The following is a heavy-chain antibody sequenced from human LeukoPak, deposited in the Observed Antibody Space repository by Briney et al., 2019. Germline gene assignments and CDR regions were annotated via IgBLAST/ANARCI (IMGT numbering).Heavy chain of an antibody. D-gene: IGHD3-3*01. J-gene: IGHJ3*02. CDR2: ISCSSSDI. CDR1: GFTFSSYT. CDR3: ARDYNDFWSGYPGAFDI. V-gene: IGHV3-21*01. Sequence: GGSLRLSCAASGFTFSSYTMNWVRQAPGKGLEWVSSISCSSSDIYYADSVKGRFTISRHNAKNSLYLQMKRLRGEDTGVYYCARDYNDFWSGYPGAFDIWGQGTMVTVCS.